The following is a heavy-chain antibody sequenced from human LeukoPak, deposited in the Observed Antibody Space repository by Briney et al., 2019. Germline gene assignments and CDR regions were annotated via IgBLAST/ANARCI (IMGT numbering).Heavy chain of an antibody. V-gene: IGHV4-4*07. D-gene: IGHD5-12*01. CDR2: IYTSGST. J-gene: IGHJ4*02. Sequence: PSGTPSLTWTVSGGSISSYYWSWIRQPAGKGLEWIWRIYTSGSTNYNPSLKSRLTMSVDTSKNQFSLKLSSVTAADTAVYYCARGSMEYSGYNPFDYWGQGTLVTVSS. CDR3: ARGSMEYSGYNPFDY. CDR1: GGSISSYY.